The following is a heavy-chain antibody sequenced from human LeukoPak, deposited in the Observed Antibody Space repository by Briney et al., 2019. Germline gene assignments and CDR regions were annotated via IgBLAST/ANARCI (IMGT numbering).Heavy chain of an antibody. D-gene: IGHD6-6*01. CDR3: ATDLYSSSDY. Sequence: ASVKISCKVSGYTFTDYYMHWVQQAPGKGLEWMGLVDPEDGETIYAEKFQGRVTITAATSTDTAYMELSSLRSEDTAVYYCATDLYSSSDYWGQGTLVTVSS. V-gene: IGHV1-69-2*01. J-gene: IGHJ4*02. CDR1: GYTFTDYY. CDR2: VDPEDGET.